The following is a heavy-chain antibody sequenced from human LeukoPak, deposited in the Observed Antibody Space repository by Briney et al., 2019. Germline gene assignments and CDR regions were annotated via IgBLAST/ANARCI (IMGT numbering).Heavy chain of an antibody. CDR3: ARLAVEQWLVTGWYYYYGMDV. CDR2: INHSGST. V-gene: IGHV4-34*01. CDR1: GGSFSGYY. Sequence: SETLSLTCAVYGGSFSGYYWSWIRQPPGKGLEWIGEINHSGSTNYNPSLKSRVTISVDTSKNQFSLKLSFVTAADTAVYYCARLAVEQWLVTGWYYYYGMDVWGQGTTVTVSS. J-gene: IGHJ6*02. D-gene: IGHD6-19*01.